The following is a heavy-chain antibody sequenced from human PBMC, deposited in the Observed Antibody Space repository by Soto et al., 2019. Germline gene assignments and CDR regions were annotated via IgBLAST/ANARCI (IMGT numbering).Heavy chain of an antibody. Sequence: VQLVQSGAAVKEPGASVKVSCKASGYSFTSYGISWVREAPGPGLEWMGWISANNGITNYVQKFQGKVTMTTDTVWSTVYMGLMSLRSGDTVVYYWARDRDLELADYSGQGTLVTSSS. CDR1: GYSFTSYG. CDR3: ARDRDLELADY. J-gene: IGHJ4*02. V-gene: IGHV1-18*01. CDR2: ISANNGIT. D-gene: IGHD1-26*01.